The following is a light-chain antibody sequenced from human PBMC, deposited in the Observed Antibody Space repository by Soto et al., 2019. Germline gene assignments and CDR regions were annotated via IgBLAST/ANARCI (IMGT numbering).Light chain of an antibody. Sequence: DSHLTLSPPPLAPSVGDRLTITCRATASINRWLAWYQQKPGKAPKLLIYDASSLQSGVPSRFSGSGSGAEFTLTISSLQPDDFATYYCQQYNNLWTFGQGTKV. V-gene: IGKV1-5*01. J-gene: IGKJ1*01. CDR3: QQYNNLWT. CDR1: ASINRW. CDR2: DAS.